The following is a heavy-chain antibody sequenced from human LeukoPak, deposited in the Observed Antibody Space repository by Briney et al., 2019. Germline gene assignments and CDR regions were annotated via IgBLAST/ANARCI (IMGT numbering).Heavy chain of an antibody. Sequence: NSSETLSLTCTVSGYSISSGYFWGWIRQPAGKGLEWIGRIYTSGSTTYNPSLKSRVTMSVDTSKNQFSLKLSSVTAADTAVYYCARGYCSGGSCYHAFDIWGQGTMVTVSS. CDR3: ARGYCSGGSCYHAFDI. V-gene: IGHV4-4*07. CDR1: GYSISSGYF. D-gene: IGHD2-15*01. J-gene: IGHJ3*02. CDR2: IYTSGST.